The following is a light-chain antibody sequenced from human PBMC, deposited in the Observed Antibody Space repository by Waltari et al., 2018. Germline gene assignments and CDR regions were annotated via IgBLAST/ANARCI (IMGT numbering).Light chain of an antibody. Sequence: DIQMTQSPSTLSASVGDRVTITCRASQSISAYLAWYQQKQGKAPKLLIYKSSTVESGVPSRFSGSGSGTEFTLTISGLQPDDFATYYCQQYNIYPLTFGGGTKVEIK. CDR2: KSS. CDR3: QQYNIYPLT. CDR1: QSISAY. J-gene: IGKJ4*01. V-gene: IGKV1-5*03.